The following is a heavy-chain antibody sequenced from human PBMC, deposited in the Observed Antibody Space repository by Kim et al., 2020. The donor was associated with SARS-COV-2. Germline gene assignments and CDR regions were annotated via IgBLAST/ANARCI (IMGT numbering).Heavy chain of an antibody. D-gene: IGHD3-22*01. J-gene: IGHJ4*02. CDR2: IHNDGGVT. CDR3: TTLTVVTGRPNY. Sequence: GGSLRLSCAASGFTFSDYSMHWVRQAPGKGLVWVSNIHNDGGVTNYADSVKGRFTISRDNAKNTVYLQMNSLRAEDTAVYYCTTLTVVTGRPNYWGQGTPDTVS. V-gene: IGHV3-74*01. CDR1: GFTFSDYS.